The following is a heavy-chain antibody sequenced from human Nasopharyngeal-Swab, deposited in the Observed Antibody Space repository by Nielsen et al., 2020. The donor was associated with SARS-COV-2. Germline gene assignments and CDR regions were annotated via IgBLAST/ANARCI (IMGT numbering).Heavy chain of an antibody. V-gene: IGHV3-74*01. J-gene: IGHJ3*01. D-gene: IGHD3-22*01. CDR2: INIDGSRP. CDR1: GFTFTNYW. Sequence: GGSLRLSCAVSGFTFTNYWMHWVRRTPGKGLVWVSRINIDGSRPGYADSVKGRFTISRDNAKNTLFLQMNSLRAEDTAVYYCARVLDYYDSSGYDTWDVFALWGQGTMVTVSS. CDR3: ARVLDYYDSSGYDTWDVFAL.